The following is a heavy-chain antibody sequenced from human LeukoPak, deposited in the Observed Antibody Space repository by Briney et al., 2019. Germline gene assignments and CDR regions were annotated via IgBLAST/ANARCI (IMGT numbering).Heavy chain of an antibody. CDR1: GFTFTTYW. D-gene: IGHD3-10*01. V-gene: IGHV3-7*01. Sequence: GGSLRLSCAASGFTFTTYWMGWVRQAPGKGLEWVANINQDGSEKYHVDSVKGRFTMSRDNAKNSLYLQMNSLRAEDAAVYYCARPLKYYYGSETYFWFDPWGQGTLVTVSS. CDR2: INQDGSEK. J-gene: IGHJ5*02. CDR3: ARPLKYYYGSETYFWFDP.